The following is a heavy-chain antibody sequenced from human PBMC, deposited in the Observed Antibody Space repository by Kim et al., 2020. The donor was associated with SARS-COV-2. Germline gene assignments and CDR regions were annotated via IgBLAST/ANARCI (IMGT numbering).Heavy chain of an antibody. CDR2: ISGTGVST. CDR1: GFTVSSSA. D-gene: IGHD3-10*01. Sequence: GGSLRLSCAASGFTVSSSAMSWVRQAPGKGLEWVSAISGTGVSTYYADSVKGRFSISRDTSKNTLYLQMNSLRAEDTAVYYCAVSYYASGIYYYGMDVWGQGPTVTVSS. J-gene: IGHJ6*02. CDR3: AVSYYASGIYYYGMDV. V-gene: IGHV3-23*01.